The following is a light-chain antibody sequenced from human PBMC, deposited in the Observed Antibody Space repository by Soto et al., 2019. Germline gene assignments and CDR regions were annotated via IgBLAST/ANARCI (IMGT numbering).Light chain of an antibody. CDR2: EGS. CDR3: CSYAGSSPYV. V-gene: IGLV2-23*01. Sequence: QSALTQPASVSGSPGQSITISCTGTSSDVGSYNLVSWYQQHPGKAPKLMIYEGSKRPSGVSNRFSSSKSGNTASLTISGLQAEDEPDYYFCSYAGSSPYVFGTGTKVTVL. J-gene: IGLJ1*01. CDR1: SSDVGSYNL.